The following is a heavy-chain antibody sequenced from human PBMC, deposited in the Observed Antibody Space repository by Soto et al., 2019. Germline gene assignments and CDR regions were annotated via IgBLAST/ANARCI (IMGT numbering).Heavy chain of an antibody. V-gene: IGHV1-69*02. CDR2: IIPILGIA. CDR1: GGTFSSYT. Sequence: QVQLVQSGAEVKKPGSSVKVSCKASGGTFSSYTISWVRQAPGQGLEWMGRIIPILGIANYAQKFQGRVTITADKSTSTAYVELSSLRSEDTAVYYCARGGYYYGSGSTSDVWGQGTTVTVSS. CDR3: ARGGYYYGSGSTSDV. D-gene: IGHD3-10*01. J-gene: IGHJ6*02.